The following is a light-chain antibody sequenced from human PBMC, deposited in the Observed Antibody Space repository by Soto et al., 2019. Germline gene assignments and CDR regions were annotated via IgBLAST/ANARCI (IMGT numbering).Light chain of an antibody. CDR1: SSDIGSNS. J-gene: IGLJ3*02. CDR3: ATWDDSLTGV. CDR2: NNN. Sequence: QSVLTQPPSVSGTPGQTVTISCSGSSSDIGSNSVNWYQHLPGTAPRVVIYNNNQRPSGVPDRFSGSKSGNSASLAISGLRSEDEADYYCATWDDSLTGVFGGGTKLTVL. V-gene: IGLV1-44*01.